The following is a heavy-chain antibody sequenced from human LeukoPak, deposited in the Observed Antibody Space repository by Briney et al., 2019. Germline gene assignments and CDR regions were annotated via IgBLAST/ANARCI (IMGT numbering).Heavy chain of an antibody. CDR3: GRSAPDPVGRPGYYYGIDV. D-gene: IGHD3-10*01. CDR2: ITHTSSCI. Sequence: GGSLRLSCAASGFSFSSYTMNWVRQAPGKGLEWVSLITHTSSCIDYADSVKGRFTISRDNARNSLYLQMDSLRAEDTAVYYCGRSAPDPVGRPGYYYGIDVWGQGTTVTVSS. V-gene: IGHV3-21*01. CDR1: GFSFSSYT. J-gene: IGHJ6*02.